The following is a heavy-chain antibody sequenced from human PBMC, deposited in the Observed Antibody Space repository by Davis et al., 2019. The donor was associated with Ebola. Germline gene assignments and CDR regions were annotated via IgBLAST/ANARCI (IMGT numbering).Heavy chain of an antibody. Sequence: ASVKVSCKASGYTFTDYLMHWVRQAPGQGLEWMGLINPSIGNTSLAQKFQGRVTVTRNTSISTAYMELSRLRSDDTAVYYCARDDYTNGWYIDSWGQGTLVTVSS. CDR2: INPSIGNT. D-gene: IGHD6-19*01. CDR3: ARDDYTNGWYIDS. J-gene: IGHJ4*02. CDR1: GYTFTDYL. V-gene: IGHV1-2*02.